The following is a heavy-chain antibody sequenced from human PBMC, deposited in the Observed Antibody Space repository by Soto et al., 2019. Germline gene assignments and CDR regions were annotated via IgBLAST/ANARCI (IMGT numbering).Heavy chain of an antibody. V-gene: IGHV1-18*01. CDR1: GYTFSNYG. CDR2: ISDYNGNT. Sequence: QVQLVQSGAEVRKPGASVKVSCKASGYTFSNYGLSWVRQAPGQGLEWMGWISDYNGNTHYAQKFQGRLIMTTDTPTRTAYVELRSLASDDTAVYFCAGEGYYSGSGTYSPPRYYGMDVWGQGTTVTVSS. J-gene: IGHJ6*02. CDR3: AGEGYYSGSGTYSPPRYYGMDV. D-gene: IGHD3-10*01.